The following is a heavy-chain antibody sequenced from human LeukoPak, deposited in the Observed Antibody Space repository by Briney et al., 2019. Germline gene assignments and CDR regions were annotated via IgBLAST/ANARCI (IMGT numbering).Heavy chain of an antibody. Sequence: SETLSLTCAVYGGSFSGYYWSWIRQPPGKGLEWIGEINHSGSTNYNPSLKSRVTISVDMSKNQFSLKLSSVTAADTAVYYCARRRIAFRYFDLWGRGTLVTVSS. D-gene: IGHD3-16*01. CDR2: INHSGST. J-gene: IGHJ2*01. V-gene: IGHV4-34*01. CDR3: ARRRIAFRYFDL. CDR1: GGSFSGYY.